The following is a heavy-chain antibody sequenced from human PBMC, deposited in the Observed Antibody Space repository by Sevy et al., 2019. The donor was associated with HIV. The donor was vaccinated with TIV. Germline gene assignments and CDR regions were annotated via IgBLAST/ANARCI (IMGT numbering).Heavy chain of an antibody. V-gene: IGHV3-23*01. Sequence: GGSLRLSCAASGFTFISYAMSWVRQAPGKGLEWVSAISGSGGSTYYADSVKGRFTISRDNSKNTLYLQMNSLRAEDTAVYYCAKDRSGYHARRFDYWGQGTLVTVSS. CDR2: ISGSGGST. J-gene: IGHJ4*02. CDR1: GFTFISYA. CDR3: AKDRSGYHARRFDY. D-gene: IGHD3-22*01.